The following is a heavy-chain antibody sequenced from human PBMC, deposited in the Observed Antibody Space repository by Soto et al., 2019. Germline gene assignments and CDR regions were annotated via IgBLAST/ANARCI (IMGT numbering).Heavy chain of an antibody. CDR3: ARGGEVVVAATDYYYYYMDV. J-gene: IGHJ6*03. CDR1: GGSISSYY. Sequence: PSETLSLTCTVSGGSISSYYWSWIRQPPGKGLEWIGYIYYSGSTNYNPSLKSRVTISVDTSKNQFSLKLSSVTAADTAVYYCARGGEVVVAATDYYYYYMDVWGKGTTVTVS. CDR2: IYYSGST. D-gene: IGHD2-15*01. V-gene: IGHV4-59*08.